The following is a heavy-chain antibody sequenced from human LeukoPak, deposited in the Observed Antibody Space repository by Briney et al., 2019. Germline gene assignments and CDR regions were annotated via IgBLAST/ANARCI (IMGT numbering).Heavy chain of an antibody. CDR1: GFTLSDHY. V-gene: IGHV3-11*01. J-gene: IGHJ4*02. CDR3: ARRRDFIDY. Sequence: GRSLRLSCAASGFTLSDHYMSWIRQAPGKGLEWVSYSSSSGSTIYYADSVKGRFAISRDNAKNSLYLQMNSLRAEDTAVYYCARRRDFIDYWGQRTLVTVSS. D-gene: IGHD3/OR15-3a*01. CDR2: SSSSGSTI.